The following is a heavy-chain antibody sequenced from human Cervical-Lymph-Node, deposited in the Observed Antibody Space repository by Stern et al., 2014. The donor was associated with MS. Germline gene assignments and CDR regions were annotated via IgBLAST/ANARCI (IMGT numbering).Heavy chain of an antibody. D-gene: IGHD4-17*01. CDR2: IYCSGAT. CDR1: VGSISDYY. Sequence: VQLVESGPGLVQPSETLSLTCTVSVGSISDYYWNCIRQPAGKGLEWIGRIYCSGATNYNPSLKSRVTMSVDTPKNQFSLKLTSLSAADTAVYYCARQTSVTSSLNFYYGMDVWGQGTTVTVSS. CDR3: ARQTSVTSSLNFYYGMDV. V-gene: IGHV4-4*07. J-gene: IGHJ6*02.